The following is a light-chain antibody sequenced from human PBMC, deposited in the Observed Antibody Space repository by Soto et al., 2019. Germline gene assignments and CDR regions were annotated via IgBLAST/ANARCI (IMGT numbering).Light chain of an antibody. CDR2: DND. V-gene: IGLV1-51*01. J-gene: IGLJ1*01. CDR3: GTWDDSLVSDV. CDR1: SKNIGDNH. Sequence: QSVLTQPPSVSAAPGQRVTVSCSGTSKNIGDNHVSWYQHVPGMAPKLVVYDNDRRPSELPGRFSGSKSGTSATLVITGLQTGDEADYYCGTWDDSLVSDVFGTGTKGTVL.